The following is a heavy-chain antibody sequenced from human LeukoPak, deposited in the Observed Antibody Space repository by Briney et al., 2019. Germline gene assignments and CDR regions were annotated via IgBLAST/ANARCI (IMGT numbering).Heavy chain of an antibody. V-gene: IGHV4-59*01. CDR3: AKGGNYGVGFGP. CDR1: GGSISSYY. CDR2: IHYTGST. D-gene: IGHD4-11*01. Sequence: PSETLSLTCTVSGGSISSYYWSWIRQPPGKGLEWIAYIHYTGSTSHNPSLKSRVTTSVDTSRNQVFLRLSSVTAADTAVYYCAKGGNYGVGFGPWGQGTLVTVSS. J-gene: IGHJ5*02.